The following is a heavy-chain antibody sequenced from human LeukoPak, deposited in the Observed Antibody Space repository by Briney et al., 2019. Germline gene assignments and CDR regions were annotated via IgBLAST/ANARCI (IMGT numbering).Heavy chain of an antibody. CDR2: INSDGSTT. J-gene: IGHJ6*02. CDR3: ANGSYGMDV. V-gene: IGHV3-74*03. Sequence: PGGSLRLSCAASGFTFSINRMHWVRQAAGKGLVWVSRINSDGSTTEYADSVKGRFTISRDNAKNTLHLQMNSLRAEDTAVYYCANGSYGMDVWGQGTSVSVSS. CDR1: GFTFSINR.